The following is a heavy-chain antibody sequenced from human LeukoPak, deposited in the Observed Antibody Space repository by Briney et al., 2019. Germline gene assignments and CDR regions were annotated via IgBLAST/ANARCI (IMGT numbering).Heavy chain of an antibody. Sequence: SQTLSLTCTVSGRSITTGSYYWIWIRQPAGKVLEWIGRIYTSGSTDYNPSLKSRVTISVDTSNNQFSLRLTSVTAADTAVYYCARAPTSSTSPSSPFDLWGQGTMVTVSS. V-gene: IGHV4-61*02. CDR2: IYTSGST. J-gene: IGHJ3*01. D-gene: IGHD2-2*01. CDR3: ARAPTSSTSPSSPFDL. CDR1: GRSITTGSYY.